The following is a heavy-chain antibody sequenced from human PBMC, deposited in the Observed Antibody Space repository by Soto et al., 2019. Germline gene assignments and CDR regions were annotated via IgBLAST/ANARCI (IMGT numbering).Heavy chain of an antibody. Sequence: SETLSLTCAANGGSFSGSYGSWIGQPPGRGLEWIGEINHSGSTNYNPSLKSRVTISVDTSKNQFSLKLSSVTAADTAVYYCARGPVRGIAAAGTGNWFDPWGQGTLVTVS. CDR1: GGSFSGSY. CDR3: ARGPVRGIAAAGTGNWFDP. J-gene: IGHJ5*02. D-gene: IGHD6-13*01. CDR2: INHSGST. V-gene: IGHV4-34*01.